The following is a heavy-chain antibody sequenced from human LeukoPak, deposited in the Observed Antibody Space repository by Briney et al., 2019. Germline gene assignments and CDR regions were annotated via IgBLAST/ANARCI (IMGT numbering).Heavy chain of an antibody. CDR1: GGSISSGGYY. CDR3: ARFPYSLLADGIDY. J-gene: IGHJ4*02. D-gene: IGHD5-18*01. CDR2: IYYSGST. V-gene: IGHV4-31*03. Sequence: SETLSLTCTVSGGSISSGGYYWSWIRQHPGKGLEWIGYIYYSGSTYYNPSLKSRVTISVDTFKNQFSLKLSSVTAADTAVYYCARFPYSLLADGIDYWGQGTLVTVSS.